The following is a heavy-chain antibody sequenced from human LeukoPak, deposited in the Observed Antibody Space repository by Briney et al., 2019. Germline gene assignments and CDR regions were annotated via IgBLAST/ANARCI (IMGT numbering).Heavy chain of an antibody. CDR1: GLTFSSYG. V-gene: IGHV3-30*03. J-gene: IGHJ4*02. CDR3: ARTREQWQVLDY. Sequence: GGSLRLSCAASGLTFSSYGMHWVRQAPGKGLEWVAVISHEGSYQYYADSVKGRFTISRDNSKNMVYLQMNSLRAEDSAVYYCARTREQWQVLDYWGQGTLVTVSS. CDR2: ISHEGSYQ. D-gene: IGHD6-19*01.